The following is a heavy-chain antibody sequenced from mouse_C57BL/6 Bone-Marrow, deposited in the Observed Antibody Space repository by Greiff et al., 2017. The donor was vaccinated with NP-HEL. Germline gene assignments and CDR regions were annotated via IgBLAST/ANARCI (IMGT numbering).Heavy chain of an antibody. CDR2: IYYSGIF. V-gene: IGHV3-5*01. CDR1: GISITTGHYR. D-gene: IGHD1-1*02. J-gene: IGHJ4*01. Sequence: EVKLLESGPGLVKPSQTVFLTCTVTGISITTGHYRWSWIRQFPGNKLEWLGYIYYSGIFTYNPFLTSLTTFTRDAHKTQFLLEMNSLTAEDTTTNTSARGGQLHAMDYWGQGTSVTVSS. CDR3: ARGGQLHAMDY.